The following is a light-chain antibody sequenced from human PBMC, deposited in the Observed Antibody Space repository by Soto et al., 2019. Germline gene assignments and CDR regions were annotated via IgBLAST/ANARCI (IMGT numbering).Light chain of an antibody. J-gene: IGLJ2*01. CDR3: SSYTSSSTGVV. CDR2: EVS. Sequence: QSALTQPASVSGSPGQSITISCTGTSSDVGGYNYVSWHQQHPGKAPKLMIYEVSNRPSGVSNRFSGSKSGNTASLTISGLQAEDEADYYCSSYTSSSTGVVFGGGTKLTVL. V-gene: IGLV2-14*01. CDR1: SSDVGGYNY.